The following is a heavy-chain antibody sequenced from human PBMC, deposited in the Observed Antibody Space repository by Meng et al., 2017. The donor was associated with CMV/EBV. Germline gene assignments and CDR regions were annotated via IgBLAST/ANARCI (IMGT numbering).Heavy chain of an antibody. V-gene: IGHV4-39*01. CDR2: MYYSGST. Sequence: YISISGDCWGWSRQPPGKGLEWIGGMYYSGSTYYNPSLKSRVNIFVEASKNQFSLKLSSVTAADTAVYYCARHVVSSGTSKGLFDYWGQGTLVTVSS. CDR3: ARHVVSSGTSKGLFDY. J-gene: IGHJ4*02. D-gene: IGHD3-3*01. CDR1: YISISGDC.